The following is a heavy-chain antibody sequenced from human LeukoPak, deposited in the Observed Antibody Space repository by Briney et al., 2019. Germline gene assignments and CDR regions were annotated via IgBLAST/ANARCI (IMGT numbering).Heavy chain of an antibody. D-gene: IGHD1-26*01. Sequence: PSETLSLTCAVSGGSISSSNWWSWVRQPPGKGLEWIGEIYHSGSTNYNPSLKSRVTISVDKPKNQSSLKLSSVTAADTAVYYCARVSSGATTVDYWGQGTLVTVSS. V-gene: IGHV4-4*02. CDR3: ARVSSGATTVDY. CDR1: GGSISSSNW. CDR2: IYHSGST. J-gene: IGHJ4*02.